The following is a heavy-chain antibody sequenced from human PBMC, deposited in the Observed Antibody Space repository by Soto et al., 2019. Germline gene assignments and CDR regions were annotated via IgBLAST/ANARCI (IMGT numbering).Heavy chain of an antibody. CDR1: GYSFTSYW. D-gene: IGHD6-13*01. J-gene: IGHJ6*02. V-gene: IGHV5-51*01. CDR3: ARHPIAAAAVYIMDV. Sequence: GASLKISCKGSGYSFTSYWIGWVRQMPGKGLEWMGIIYPGDSDTRYSPSFQGQVTISADKSISTAYLQWSSLKASDTAMYYCARHPIAAAAVYIMDVWGQGTTVTVSS. CDR2: IYPGDSDT.